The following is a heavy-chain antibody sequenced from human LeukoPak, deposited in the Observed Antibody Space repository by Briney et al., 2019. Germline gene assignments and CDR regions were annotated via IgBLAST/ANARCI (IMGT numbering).Heavy chain of an antibody. D-gene: IGHD2-2*01. J-gene: IGHJ5*02. V-gene: IGHV1-2*02. CDR1: GYTFTGYY. Sequence: ASVKVSCKASGYTFTGYYMHWVRQAPGQWLEWMGWINPNSGGTNYAQKFQGRVTMTRDTSISAAYMELSRLRSGDAAVYYCAREPIEGVVVPAATYRWFDPWGQGTLVTVSS. CDR3: AREPIEGVVVPAATYRWFDP. CDR2: INPNSGGT.